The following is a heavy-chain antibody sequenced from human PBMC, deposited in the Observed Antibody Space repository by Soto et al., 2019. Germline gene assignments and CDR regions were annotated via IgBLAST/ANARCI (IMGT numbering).Heavy chain of an antibody. V-gene: IGHV6-1*01. CDR2: TYYRSKWFY. CDR1: EESVSTNTAT. D-gene: IGHD2-8*01. CDR3: VSLIRNSWLDT. Sequence: PXQTLSLTCDISEESVSTNTATWDWIRQSQSRGLEWLERTYYRSKWFYDYAVSVRSRITISPDTSNKQVSLQLNSVTPDDTAVNYCVSLIRNSWLDTSGQRSLVTVSS. J-gene: IGHJ5*02.